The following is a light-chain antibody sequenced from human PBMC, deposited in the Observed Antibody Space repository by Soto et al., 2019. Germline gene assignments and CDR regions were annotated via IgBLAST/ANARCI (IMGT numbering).Light chain of an antibody. CDR1: SSDVGSYNL. CDR2: EGS. V-gene: IGLV2-23*01. CDR3: CSYAGSSTLV. Sequence: QSALTQPASVFGSPGQSITISCTGTSSDVGSYNLVSWYQQHPGKAPKLMIYEGSKRPSGVSNRFSGSKSGNTASLTISGLQAEDEADYYCCSYAGSSTLVFGTGTKVTVL. J-gene: IGLJ1*01.